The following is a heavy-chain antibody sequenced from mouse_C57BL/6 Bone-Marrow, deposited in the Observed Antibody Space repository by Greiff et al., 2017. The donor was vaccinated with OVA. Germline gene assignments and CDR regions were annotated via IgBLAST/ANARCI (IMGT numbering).Heavy chain of an antibody. CDR1: GYTFTDHT. Sequence: QVQLQQSDAELVKPGASVKISCKVSGYTFTDHTIHWMKQRPEQGLEWIGYIYPRDGSTKYNEKFKGKATLTADKSSSTAYMQLSSRTSEDSAVYCCAREGITTVVAPYAMDYWGQGTSVTVSS. D-gene: IGHD1-1*01. J-gene: IGHJ4*01. CDR2: IYPRDGST. CDR3: AREGITTVVAPYAMDY. V-gene: IGHV1-78*01.